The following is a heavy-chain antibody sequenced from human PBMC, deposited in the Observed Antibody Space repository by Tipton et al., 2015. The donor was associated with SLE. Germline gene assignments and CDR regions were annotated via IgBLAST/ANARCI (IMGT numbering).Heavy chain of an antibody. CDR1: GDSISSSTYY. D-gene: IGHD2-8*01. CDR3: VRLRSKVLIDY. Sequence: TLSLTCTVSGDSISSSTYYWAWIRQPPGKGLEWIGSLYYGGNTYYYPSLKSRITIPVDTSKNQFSLEVRSVTAADTAVYYCVRLRSKVLIDYWGQGTLVTVSS. V-gene: IGHV4-39*07. J-gene: IGHJ4*02. CDR2: LYYGGNT.